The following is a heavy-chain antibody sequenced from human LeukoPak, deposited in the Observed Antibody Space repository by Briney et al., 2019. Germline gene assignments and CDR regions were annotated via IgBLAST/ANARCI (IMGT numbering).Heavy chain of an antibody. CDR2: ISYDGSNK. J-gene: IGHJ4*02. CDR1: GFTFSSYT. D-gene: IGHD6-13*01. V-gene: IGHV3-30-3*01. Sequence: GGSLRLSCAASGFTFSSYTMHWVRQAPGKGLEWVAVISYDGSNKYYADSVKGRFTISRDNSKNTLYLQMNSLRAEDTAVYYCARDQGIAAPRQFDYWGQGTLVTVSS. CDR3: ARDQGIAAPRQFDY.